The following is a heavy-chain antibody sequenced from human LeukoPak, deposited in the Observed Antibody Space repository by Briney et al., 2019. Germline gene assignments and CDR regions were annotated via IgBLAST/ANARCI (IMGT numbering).Heavy chain of an antibody. D-gene: IGHD6-13*01. CDR2: ISGSGGST. V-gene: IGHV3-23*01. Sequence: PGGSLRLSCAASGFTFSSYAMSWVRQAPGKGLEWVSAISGSGGSTYYADSVKGRFTISRDNSKNTLYLQMNSLRAEDTAVYYCAKPPVYSSSWSRRAEYFQHWGQGTLVTVSS. J-gene: IGHJ1*01. CDR1: GFTFSSYA. CDR3: AKPPVYSSSWSRRAEYFQH.